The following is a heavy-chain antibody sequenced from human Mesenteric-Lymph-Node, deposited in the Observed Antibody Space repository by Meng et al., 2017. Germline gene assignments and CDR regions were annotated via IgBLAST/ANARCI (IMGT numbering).Heavy chain of an antibody. Sequence: SETLSLTCAVSGYSMSSGYYWGWIRQPPGKGLEWIGSIYHSGSTYYNPSLKSRVTISVDTSKNQFSLKLSSVTAADTAVYYCAREHTPDAFDIWGQGTMVTVSS. CDR3: AREHTPDAFDI. CDR1: GYSMSSGYY. V-gene: IGHV4-38-2*02. CDR2: IYHSGST. J-gene: IGHJ3*02.